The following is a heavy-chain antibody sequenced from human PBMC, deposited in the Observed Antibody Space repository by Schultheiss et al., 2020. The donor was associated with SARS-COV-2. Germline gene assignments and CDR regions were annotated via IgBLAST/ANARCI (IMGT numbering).Heavy chain of an antibody. CDR1: GGTFSSFA. D-gene: IGHD2-2*01. V-gene: IGHV1-69*04. J-gene: IGHJ6*02. CDR3: ARPDRQYSSSTSCLYYYYGMDV. CDR2: IIPILGIA. Sequence: SVKVSCKASGGTFSSFAISWVRQAPGQGLEWMGRIIPILGIANYAQKFQGRVTITADKSTSTAYMELSSLRSEDTAVYYCARPDRQYSSSTSCLYYYYGMDVWGQGTTVTVSS.